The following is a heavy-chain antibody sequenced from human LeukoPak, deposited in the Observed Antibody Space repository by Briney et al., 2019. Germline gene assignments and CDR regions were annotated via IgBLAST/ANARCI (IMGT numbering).Heavy chain of an antibody. D-gene: IGHD3-3*01. CDR3: ARALGLEIDY. V-gene: IGHV3-48*02. CDR2: IGSSSSSI. CDR1: GFTFSSYS. Sequence: PGGSLRLSCAASGFTFSSYSMNWVRQPPGEGLEWVSCIGSSSSSIYYADSVKGRFTISRDNAKNSLYLQMNSLRDEDTAVYYCARALGLEIDYWGQGTLVTVSS. J-gene: IGHJ4*02.